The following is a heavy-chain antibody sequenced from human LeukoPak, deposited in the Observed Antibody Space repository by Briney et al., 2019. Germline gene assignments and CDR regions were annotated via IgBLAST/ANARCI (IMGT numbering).Heavy chain of an antibody. Sequence: ASVKVSCKGCGYIFTSYAMHWVRQAPGQRLEWMGWINTGNGNTKYSQKFQGRVTITRDTSASIAYMELSSLRSEDPAVYYCARVSYSTSHIVGSYFDYWGQGTLATVSS. CDR1: GYIFTSYA. V-gene: IGHV1-3*04. CDR3: ARVSYSTSHIVGSYFDY. CDR2: INTGNGNT. J-gene: IGHJ4*02. D-gene: IGHD1-26*01.